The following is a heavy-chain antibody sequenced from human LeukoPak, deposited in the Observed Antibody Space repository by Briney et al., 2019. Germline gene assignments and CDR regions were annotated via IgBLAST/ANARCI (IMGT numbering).Heavy chain of an antibody. CDR1: GFTFITYA. Sequence: SGGSLGLSCAASGFTFITYAFHWVRQAPGKGLEYVSAISNNGEDTYYADSVKGRFTISRDNSKNTLYLQMGSLRAEDTAVYYCVRGGGVVAGTYDYWGQGTLVTVSS. CDR2: ISNNGEDT. CDR3: VRGGGVVAGTYDY. V-gene: IGHV3-64*02. D-gene: IGHD6-19*01. J-gene: IGHJ4*02.